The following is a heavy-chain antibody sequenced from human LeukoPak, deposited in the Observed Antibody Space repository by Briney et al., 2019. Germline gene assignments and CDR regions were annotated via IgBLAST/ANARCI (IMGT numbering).Heavy chain of an antibody. CDR2: ISFYGSNR. D-gene: IGHD6-6*01. J-gene: IGHJ5*01. V-gene: IGHV3-30*04. Sequence: GGSLRLSCAASGFTFSSYAMHWVRQAPGKGLEWVAVISFYGSNRYYADSVKGRFTISRDNSENTLYLQMDSLRVEDTAVYYCAKLRVLSSSSENNWFDSWGQGTLVTVYS. CDR1: GFTFSSYA. CDR3: AKLRVLSSSSENNWFDS.